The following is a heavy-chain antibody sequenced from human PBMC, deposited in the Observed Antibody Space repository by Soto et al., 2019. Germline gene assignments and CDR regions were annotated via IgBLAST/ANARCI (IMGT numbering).Heavy chain of an antibody. CDR2: ISYIGST. J-gene: IGHJ5*02. D-gene: IGHD6-19*01. CDR1: GGSISSGDYY. V-gene: IGHV4-31*03. Sequence: PSETLSLTCTVSGGSISSGDYYWSWIRQHPGTGLEWIGYISYIGSTYYNPSLKSRVTISVDTSKNQFSLRLRSVTAADTAVYFCAREGSRGDWFDPWGQGTLVTVSS. CDR3: AREGSRGDWFDP.